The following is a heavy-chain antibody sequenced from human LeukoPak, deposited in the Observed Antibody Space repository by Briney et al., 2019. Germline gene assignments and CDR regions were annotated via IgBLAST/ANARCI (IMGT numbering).Heavy chain of an antibody. Sequence: PGGSLRLSCVASGFTFSSYAMHWVRQAPGKGLEWVAVISYDGSNKYYADSVKGRFTISRDNSKNTLYMQMNSLRAEDTAVYYCARDITIFGDYGMDVWGQGTPVTVSS. J-gene: IGHJ6*02. CDR1: GFTFSSYA. V-gene: IGHV3-30-3*01. D-gene: IGHD3-3*01. CDR3: ARDITIFGDYGMDV. CDR2: ISYDGSNK.